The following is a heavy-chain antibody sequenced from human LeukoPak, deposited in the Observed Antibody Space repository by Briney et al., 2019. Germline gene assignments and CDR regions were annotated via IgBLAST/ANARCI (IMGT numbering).Heavy chain of an antibody. D-gene: IGHD6-13*01. CDR3: ARGPITPPGIAAAGTTTYYFDY. CDR2: IGSSSSYI. J-gene: IGHJ4*02. CDR1: GFTFSSYS. V-gene: IGHV3-21*01. Sequence: GGSLRLSCAASGFTFSSYSMNWVRQAPGKGLEWVSSIGSSSSYIYYADSVKGRFTISRDNAKNSLYLQMNSLRAEDTAVYYCARGPITPPGIAAAGTTTYYFDYWGQGTLVTVSS.